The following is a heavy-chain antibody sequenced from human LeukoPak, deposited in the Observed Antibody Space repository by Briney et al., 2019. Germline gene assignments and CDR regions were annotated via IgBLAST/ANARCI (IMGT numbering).Heavy chain of an antibody. CDR3: TRVTAVAGDDY. V-gene: IGHV3-49*03. D-gene: IGHD6-19*01. CDR2: IRSKAYGGTT. Sequence: PGRFLRLSCTASGFTFGDYAMSWFRQAPGKGLEWVGFIRSKAYGGTTEYAASVKGRFIISRDDSKSIAYLQMNSLKTEDTAVYYCTRVTAVAGDDYWGQGTLVTVSS. CDR1: GFTFGDYA. J-gene: IGHJ4*02.